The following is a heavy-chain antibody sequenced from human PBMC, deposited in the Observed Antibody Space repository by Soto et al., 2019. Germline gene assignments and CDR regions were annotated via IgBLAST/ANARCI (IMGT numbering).Heavy chain of an antibody. CDR2: IYYSGST. J-gene: IGHJ6*02. CDR3: ARVVGTVTTWEDYYYGMDV. CDR1: GGSISSYY. Sequence: PSETLSLTCTVSGGSISSYYWSWIRQPPGKGLEWIGYIYYSGSTNYNPSLKSRVTISVDTSKNQFTLKLSSVTAADTAVYYCARVVGTVTTWEDYYYGMDVCGQGTTVTVSS. D-gene: IGHD4-4*01. V-gene: IGHV4-59*01.